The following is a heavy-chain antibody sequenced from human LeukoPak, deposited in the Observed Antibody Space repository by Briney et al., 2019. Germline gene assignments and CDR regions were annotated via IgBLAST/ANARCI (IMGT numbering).Heavy chain of an antibody. D-gene: IGHD6-19*01. CDR2: IHYDGNNK. V-gene: IGHV3-30*02. CDR3: AKGIAVALGWFDP. Sequence: GGSLRLSCAASGFTFSSSAMHWVRQALGKGLDWVAFIHYDGNNKYYADSVKGRFTISRDNSKNTLYLQMNSLRAEDTAVYYCAKGIAVALGWFDPWGQGTLVTVSS. J-gene: IGHJ5*02. CDR1: GFTFSSSA.